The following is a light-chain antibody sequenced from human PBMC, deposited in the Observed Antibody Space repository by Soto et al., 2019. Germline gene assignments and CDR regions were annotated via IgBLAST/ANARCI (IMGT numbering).Light chain of an antibody. J-gene: IGLJ1*01. V-gene: IGLV2-14*01. Sequence: QSALTQPASVSGSPGQSITISCTGTSSDVGGYNYVSWYQQHPGKAPKLMIYDVSNRPSGVSNRFSGSKSGNTASLTISGLQDEDEADYYCRSYTSSSTLYVCGTGTKVTVL. CDR2: DVS. CDR1: SSDVGGYNY. CDR3: RSYTSSSTLYV.